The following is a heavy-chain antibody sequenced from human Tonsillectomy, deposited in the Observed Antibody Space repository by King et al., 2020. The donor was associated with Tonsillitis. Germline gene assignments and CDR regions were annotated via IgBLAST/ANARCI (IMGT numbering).Heavy chain of an antibody. CDR1: GFTFSTYA. CDR2: ISGSGGST. D-gene: IGHD4-17*01. V-gene: IGHV3-23*04. J-gene: IGHJ4*02. CDR3: AKESSVTPWLGLTPTNY. Sequence: VQLVQSGGGLVQPGGSLRLSCAASGFTFSTYAMSWVRQAPGKGLEWVSTISGSGGSTYFADSVKGRFTISRNNSNDTLHLQMNSLRAEATAVYYCAKESSVTPWLGLTPTNYWGQGTLVTVSS.